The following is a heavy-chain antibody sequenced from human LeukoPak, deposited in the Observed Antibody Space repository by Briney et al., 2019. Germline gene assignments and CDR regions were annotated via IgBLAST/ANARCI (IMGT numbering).Heavy chain of an antibody. V-gene: IGHV4-4*07. J-gene: IGHJ3*02. Sequence: KPSETLSLTCAVYGGSFSGYYWSWIRQPAGKGLEWIGRIYTSGSTNYNPSLKSRVTMSVDTSKNQFSLKLSSVTAADTAVYYCAGDVVLYYDFWSGAFDIWGQGTMVTVSS. CDR3: AGDVVLYYDFWSGAFDI. CDR1: GGSFSGYY. CDR2: IYTSGST. D-gene: IGHD3-3*01.